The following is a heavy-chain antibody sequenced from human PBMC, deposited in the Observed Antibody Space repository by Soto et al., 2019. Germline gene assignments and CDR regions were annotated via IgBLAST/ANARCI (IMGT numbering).Heavy chain of an antibody. J-gene: IGHJ6*02. CDR1: GFSLSTSGMC. CDR2: IDWDDDK. Sequence: SGPTLVNPTQTLTLTCTFSGFSLSTSGMCVSWIRQPPGKALEWLALIDWDDDKYYSTSLKTRLTISKDTSKNQVVLTMTNMDPVDTATYYCARIPVEMASYYYYYGMDVWGQGTTVTVSS. CDR3: ARIPVEMASYYYYYGMDV. D-gene: IGHD5-12*01. V-gene: IGHV2-70*01.